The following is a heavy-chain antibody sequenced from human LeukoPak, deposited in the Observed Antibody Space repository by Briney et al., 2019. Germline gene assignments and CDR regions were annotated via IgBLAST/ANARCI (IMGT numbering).Heavy chain of an antibody. CDR1: GGSISSYY. D-gene: IGHD2-15*01. J-gene: IGHJ3*02. CDR2: IYYSGST. CDR3: ARERGIVEWADFDI. V-gene: IGHV4-59*12. Sequence: SETLSLTCTVSGGSISSYYWSWIRQPPGKGLEWIGYIYYSGSTNYNPSLKSRVTISLDTSKNQFSLKLTSVTAADTAVYYCARERGIVEWADFDIWGQGTMVTVSS.